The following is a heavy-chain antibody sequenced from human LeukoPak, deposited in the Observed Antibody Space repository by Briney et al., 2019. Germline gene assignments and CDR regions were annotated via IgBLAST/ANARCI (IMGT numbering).Heavy chain of an antibody. V-gene: IGHV3-21*01. J-gene: IGHJ6*02. Sequence: PGGSLRLSCAASGFSFSSYSMNWVRQAPGKGLEWVSSISSSSSYIYDADSVKGRFTISRDNAKNSLYLQMNSLRAEDTAVYYCGRDHSSSGMDVWGQGTTVTVSS. CDR1: GFSFSSYS. CDR3: GRDHSSSGMDV. CDR2: ISSSSSYI.